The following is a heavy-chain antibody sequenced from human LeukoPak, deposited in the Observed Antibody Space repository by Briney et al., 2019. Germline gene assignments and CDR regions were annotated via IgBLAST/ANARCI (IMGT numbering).Heavy chain of an antibody. V-gene: IGHV1-2*02. J-gene: IGHJ4*02. D-gene: IGHD1-26*01. CDR2: INPNSGGT. Sequence: ASVKVSCKASGYTFTGYYMHWVRQAPGQGLEWMGWINPNSGGTNYAQKFQGRVTMTRDTSISTAYMELSRLRSDDTAVYYCATDLSGSYFIFDYWGQGTLVTVSS. CDR3: ATDLSGSYFIFDY. CDR1: GYTFTGYY.